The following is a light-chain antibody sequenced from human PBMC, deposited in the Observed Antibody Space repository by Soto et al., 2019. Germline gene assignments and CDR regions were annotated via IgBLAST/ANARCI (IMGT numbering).Light chain of an antibody. CDR1: PSVTNY. CDR3: QQYNNWPPWT. CDR2: GAF. V-gene: IGKV3-15*01. J-gene: IGKJ1*01. Sequence: EVALTQSPATLSLSPGETATLSCLASPSVTNYLAWYQQKPGQPPRLLIYGAFNRATGIPARFSGSGSGTEFTLTISSLQPEDFAVYYCQQYNNWPPWTFGQGTKVDI.